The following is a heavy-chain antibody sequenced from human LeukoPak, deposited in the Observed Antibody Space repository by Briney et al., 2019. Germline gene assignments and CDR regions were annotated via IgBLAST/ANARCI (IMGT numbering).Heavy chain of an antibody. CDR1: GFTFTNAW. Sequence: GGSLRLSCAASGFTFTNAWMNWVRQAPGKGLEWVGRIKSKVHGGTTEYAAPVKGRFTISRDDSEKTLFLQMNSLKIEDSAVYYCTTDDFEIAPGYRGTGDYYYGLDVWGQGTTVTVSS. J-gene: IGHJ6*02. CDR3: TTDDFEIAPGYRGTGDYYYGLDV. D-gene: IGHD3-10*01. CDR2: IKSKVHGGTT. V-gene: IGHV3-15*01.